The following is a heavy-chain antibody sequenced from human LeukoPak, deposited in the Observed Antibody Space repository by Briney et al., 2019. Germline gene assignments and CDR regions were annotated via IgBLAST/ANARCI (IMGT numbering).Heavy chain of an antibody. J-gene: IGHJ3*01. CDR1: GGSISSYY. CDR2: IYYSGST. V-gene: IGHV4-59*13. Sequence: SETLSLTCTVSGGSISSYYWSWIRQPPGKGLEWMGYIYYSGSTNYNSSLKSRVTISVDTSKHQFSLKLSSVTAADTAVYYCAGEGVGATDDAFDVWGQGIVVTVSS. CDR3: AGEGVGATDDAFDV. D-gene: IGHD1-26*01.